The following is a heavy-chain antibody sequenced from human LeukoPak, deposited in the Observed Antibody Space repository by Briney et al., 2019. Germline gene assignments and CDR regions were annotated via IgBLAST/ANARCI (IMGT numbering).Heavy chain of an antibody. D-gene: IGHD2-21*01. V-gene: IGHV3-23*01. CDR3: AKDLFPDLDY. J-gene: IGHJ4*02. Sequence: GSSVKVSCTASGGTFSIYAMSWVRQAPGKGLEWVSAISGSGGSTYYADSVKGRFTISRDNSKNTLYLQMNSLRAEDTAVYYCAKDLFPDLDYWGQGTLVTVSS. CDR1: GGTFSIYA. CDR2: ISGSGGST.